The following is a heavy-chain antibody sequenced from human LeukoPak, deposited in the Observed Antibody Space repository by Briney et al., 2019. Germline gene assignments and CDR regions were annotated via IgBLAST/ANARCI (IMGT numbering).Heavy chain of an antibody. CDR3: ARVSKGRTFTFYYYYMDV. Sequence: GGSLRLSCAASGFTFSSYSMNWVCQAPGKGLEWVSSISSSSSYIYYADSVKGRFTISRDNAKNSLYLQMNSLRAEDTAVYYCARVSKGRTFTFYYYYMDVWGKGTTVTVSS. CDR2: ISSSSSYI. CDR1: GFTFSSYS. D-gene: IGHD3-16*01. J-gene: IGHJ6*03. V-gene: IGHV3-21*01.